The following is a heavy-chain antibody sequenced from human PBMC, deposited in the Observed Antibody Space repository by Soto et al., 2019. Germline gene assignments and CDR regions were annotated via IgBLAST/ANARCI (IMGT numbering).Heavy chain of an antibody. J-gene: IGHJ3*02. CDR2: ISYDGSNK. Sequence: PGGSLRLSCAASGFTFSSYGMHWVRQAPGKGLEWVAVISYDGSNKYYADSVKGRFTISRDNSKNTLYLQMNSLRAEDTAVYYCAKRATMIVVAFDAFDIWGQGTMVTVSS. CDR3: AKRATMIVVAFDAFDI. CDR1: GFTFSSYG. V-gene: IGHV3-30*18. D-gene: IGHD3-22*01.